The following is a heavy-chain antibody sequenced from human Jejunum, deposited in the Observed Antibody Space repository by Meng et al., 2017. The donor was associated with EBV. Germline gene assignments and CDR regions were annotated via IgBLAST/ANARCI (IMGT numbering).Heavy chain of an antibody. CDR1: GFTFSSYS. CDR3: ARDAKTVTQQYFDY. CDR2: ISSSRNYI. J-gene: IGHJ4*02. V-gene: IGHV3-21*01. Sequence: EVQLVESGGGLVKPGGSRRLSCAASGFTFSSYSMNSVRQAPGKGLEWVSSISSSRNYIYYPDSVKGRFTISRDNAKNSLYLQMNSLRAEDTAVYYCARDAKTVTQQYFDYWGQGTLVTVSS. D-gene: IGHD4-17*01.